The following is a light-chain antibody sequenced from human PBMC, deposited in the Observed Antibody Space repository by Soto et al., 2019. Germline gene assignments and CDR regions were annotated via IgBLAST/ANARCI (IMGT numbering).Light chain of an antibody. J-gene: IGLJ1*01. CDR1: NSDVGSYDL. CDR3: CSYAGNSLYV. CDR2: EGS. Sequence: QSVLTQPASVSGSPGQSITISCTGTNSDVGSYDLVSWYQQHPGKAPKVMIYEGSKRPSGVSNRFSGSKSDNTASLTISGLQAEDEADYYCCSYAGNSLYVFGTGTKVTVL. V-gene: IGLV2-23*01.